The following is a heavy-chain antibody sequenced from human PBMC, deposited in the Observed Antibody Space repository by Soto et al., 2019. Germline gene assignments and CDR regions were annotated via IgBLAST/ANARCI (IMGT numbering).Heavy chain of an antibody. Sequence: GGSLRLSCAASGFTFSSYGMHWVRQAPGKGLEWVAVIWYDGSNKYYADSVKGRFTISRDNSKNTLYLQMNSLRAEDTAVYYCARDGDGPSITMVRGVSVAGDTYMDVWGKGTTVTVSS. J-gene: IGHJ6*03. D-gene: IGHD3-10*01. V-gene: IGHV3-33*01. CDR1: GFTFSSYG. CDR3: ARDGDGPSITMVRGVSVAGDTYMDV. CDR2: IWYDGSNK.